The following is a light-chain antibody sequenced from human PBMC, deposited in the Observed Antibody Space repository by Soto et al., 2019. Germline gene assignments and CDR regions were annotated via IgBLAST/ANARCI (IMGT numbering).Light chain of an antibody. Sequence: DSQMTHYPSTLSVSVGDRVTITCRASQTISSWLAWYQQKPGKAPKLLIYKASTLKSGVPSRFSGSGSGTEFTLTISSLQPDDFATYYCQHYNSYSEAFGQGTKV. J-gene: IGKJ1*01. CDR2: KAS. CDR1: QTISSW. V-gene: IGKV1-5*03. CDR3: QHYNSYSEA.